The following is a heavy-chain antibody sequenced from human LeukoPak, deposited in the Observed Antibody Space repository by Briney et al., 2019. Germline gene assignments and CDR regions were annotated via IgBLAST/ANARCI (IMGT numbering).Heavy chain of an antibody. CDR3: ARSAYTDYSVLWFDP. Sequence: SETLSLTCTVSGGSVSSYYWSWIRQPPGKGLEWIGYISYSGSTNYNPSLKSRVTISVDTSKNHFSLKLSTVTAADTAVYYCARSAYTDYSVLWFDPWGQGTLVTVSS. CDR2: ISYSGST. V-gene: IGHV4-59*02. D-gene: IGHD3-16*01. J-gene: IGHJ5*02. CDR1: GGSVSSYY.